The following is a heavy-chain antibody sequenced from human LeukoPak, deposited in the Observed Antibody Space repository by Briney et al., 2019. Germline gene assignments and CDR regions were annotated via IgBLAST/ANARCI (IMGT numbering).Heavy chain of an antibody. CDR1: GFTFSSYA. V-gene: IGHV3-53*01. D-gene: IGHD3-3*01. Sequence: GGSLRLSCAASGFTFSSYAMSWVRQAPGKGLEWVSVIYSGGSTYYADSVKGRFTISRDNSKNTLYLQMNSLRAEDTAVYYCARGNLTYYDFWSGFYYYYYMDVWGKGTTVTVSS. CDR3: ARGNLTYYDFWSGFYYYYYMDV. CDR2: IYSGGST. J-gene: IGHJ6*03.